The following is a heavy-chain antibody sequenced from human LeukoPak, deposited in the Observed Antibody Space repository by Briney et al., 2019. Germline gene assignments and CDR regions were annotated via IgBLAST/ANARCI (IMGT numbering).Heavy chain of an antibody. Sequence: PSETLSLTCTVSGGSISSYYWSWIRQPPGKGLEWIGYIYYSGSTNYNPSLKSRVTISVDTSKNQFSLKLSSVTAADTAVYYCARAIRYYDSYFDLWGRGTLVTVSS. CDR3: ARAIRYYDSYFDL. D-gene: IGHD3-3*01. CDR2: IYYSGST. V-gene: IGHV4-59*01. CDR1: GGSISSYY. J-gene: IGHJ2*01.